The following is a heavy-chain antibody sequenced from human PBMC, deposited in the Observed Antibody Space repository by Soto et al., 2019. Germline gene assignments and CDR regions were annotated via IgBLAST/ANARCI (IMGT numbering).Heavy chain of an antibody. CDR3: ARANYDSSGYYYYGMDV. J-gene: IGHJ6*02. V-gene: IGHV3-13*01. CDR1: GFTFSSYD. CDR2: IGTAGDT. Sequence: EVQLVESGGGLVQPGGSLRLSCAASGFTFSSYDMHWVRQATGKGLEWVSGIGTAGDTYYPDSVKGRFTVSRENGKTSLYLQMNSLRVGDTAVYYCARANYDSSGYYYYGMDVWGQGTTVTVSS. D-gene: IGHD3-22*01.